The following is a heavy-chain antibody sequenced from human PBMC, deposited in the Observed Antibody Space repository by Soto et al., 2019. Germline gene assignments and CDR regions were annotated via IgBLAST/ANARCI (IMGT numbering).Heavy chain of an antibody. J-gene: IGHJ4*02. V-gene: IGHV3-66*01. D-gene: IGHD3-22*01. CDR2: IYSGGST. Sequence: EVQLVESGGGLVQPGGSLRLSCAASGFTVSSNYMSWVRQAPGEGLEWVSLIYSGGSTYYADSVRGRFTISRDNSKNTLYLQMNSPRAEDTAVYYCASRRDSSGYYYGYYFDYWGQGTLVTVSS. CDR3: ASRRDSSGYYYGYYFDY. CDR1: GFTVSSNY.